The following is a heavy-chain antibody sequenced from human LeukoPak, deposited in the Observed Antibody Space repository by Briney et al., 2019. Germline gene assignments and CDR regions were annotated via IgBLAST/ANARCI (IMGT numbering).Heavy chain of an antibody. V-gene: IGHV5-10-1*01. CDR2: IDPSDSYT. D-gene: IGHD2-8*02. Sequence: GESLKISCKGYGYSFTTFWITWVRQMPGKGLEWMGRIDPSDSYTNYSPSFEGHVTLSVDKSTSTAYLQWSNLEASDTAMYYCARVYCTSATCDNWFDLWGQGTLVTVSS. J-gene: IGHJ5*02. CDR1: GYSFTTFW. CDR3: ARVYCTSATCDNWFDL.